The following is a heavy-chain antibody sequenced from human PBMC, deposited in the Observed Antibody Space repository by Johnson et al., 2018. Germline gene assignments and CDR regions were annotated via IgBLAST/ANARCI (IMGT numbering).Heavy chain of an antibody. V-gene: IGHV3-23*04. CDR3: AKDFISANGIFDPFDI. Sequence: VQLVQSGGGLVQXGGSLRLSCVASGFPFNYYTMGWVRQSPGQGLEWVASVAAGLAETYYADSVRGRFILSRDDSKNPLYLQMKSLRPEHTAIYYCAKDFISANGIFDPFDIRGQGTMVTISS. CDR1: GFPFNYYT. D-gene: IGHD2/OR15-2a*01. J-gene: IGHJ3*02. CDR2: VAAGLAET.